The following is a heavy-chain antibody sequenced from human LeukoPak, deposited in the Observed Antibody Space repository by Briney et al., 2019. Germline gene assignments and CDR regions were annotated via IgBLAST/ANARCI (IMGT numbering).Heavy chain of an antibody. CDR1: GFTFSSYA. J-gene: IGHJ4*02. V-gene: IGHV3-23*01. D-gene: IGHD1-26*01. CDR3: AKDSREVQELDY. CDR2: ISGSGGST. Sequence: PGGSLRLSCAASGFTFSSYAVSWVRQAPGKGLEWVSAISGSGGSTYYADSVKGRFTISRDNSKNTLYLQMNSLRAEDTAVYYCAKDSREVQELDYWGQGTLVTVSS.